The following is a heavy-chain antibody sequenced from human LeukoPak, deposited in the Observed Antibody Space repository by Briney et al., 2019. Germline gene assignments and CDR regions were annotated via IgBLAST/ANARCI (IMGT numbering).Heavy chain of an antibody. CDR2: INPNSGGT. CDR1: GYTFTGYY. J-gene: IGHJ4*02. D-gene: IGHD4-17*01. Sequence: ASVKVSCKASGYTFTGYYMHWVRQAPGQGLEWMGWINPNSGGTNYAQKFQGRVTMTRDTSISTAYMELSRLRSDDTAVYYCARTPDYGDYRTFDYWGQGTLVTVSS. CDR3: ARTPDYGDYRTFDY. V-gene: IGHV1-2*02.